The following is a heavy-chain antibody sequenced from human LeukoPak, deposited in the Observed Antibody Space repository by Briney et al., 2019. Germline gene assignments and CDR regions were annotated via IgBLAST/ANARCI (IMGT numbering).Heavy chain of an antibody. CDR2: IKQDGSEK. Sequence: GGSLRLSCAASGFTISSCWMTWVRQAPGKGLEWVANIKQDGSEKYYVDSVKGRSTISRDNAKNSLYLQMNSLRAEDTAVYYCARDKILGATLFDCWGQGTLVTVSS. V-gene: IGHV3-7*01. CDR1: GFTISSCW. D-gene: IGHD2/OR15-2a*01. J-gene: IGHJ4*02. CDR3: ARDKILGATLFDC.